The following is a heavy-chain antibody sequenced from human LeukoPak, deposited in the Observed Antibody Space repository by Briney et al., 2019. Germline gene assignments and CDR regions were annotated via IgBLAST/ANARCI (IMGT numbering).Heavy chain of an antibody. CDR3: AKDLDGAHYYYGMDV. Sequence: PGGSLRLSCAASGFTFSSYAMSWVRQAPGKGLEWVSAISGSGGSTYYADSVKGRFTISRDNSKNTLYLQMNSLRAEDTAVYYCAKDLDGAHYYYGMDVWGQGTTVTVSS. J-gene: IGHJ6*02. CDR2: ISGSGGST. CDR1: GFTFSSYA. V-gene: IGHV3-23*01. D-gene: IGHD3-16*01.